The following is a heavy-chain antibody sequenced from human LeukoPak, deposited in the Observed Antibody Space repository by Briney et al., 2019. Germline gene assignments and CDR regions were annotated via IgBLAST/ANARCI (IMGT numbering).Heavy chain of an antibody. V-gene: IGHV4-59*01. Sequence: PSETLSLTCTVSGGSISSYYWSWIRQPPGKGLEWSGYIYYSGSTNYNPSLKSRVTISVDTSKNQFSLKLSSVTAADTAVYYCAREASSSWYHYYGMDVWGQGTTVTVSS. CDR3: AREASSSWYHYYGMDV. D-gene: IGHD6-13*01. CDR2: IYYSGST. CDR1: GGSISSYY. J-gene: IGHJ6*02.